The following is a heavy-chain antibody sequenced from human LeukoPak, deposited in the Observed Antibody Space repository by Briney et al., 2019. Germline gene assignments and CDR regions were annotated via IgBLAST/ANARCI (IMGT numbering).Heavy chain of an antibody. V-gene: IGHV3-7*01. D-gene: IGHD3-10*01. CDR3: ARLSAYYYGSSFYYYMDV. CDR1: GFSFSSYW. J-gene: IGHJ6*03. CDR2: IKQDESER. Sequence: GGSLRLSCEGSGFSFSSYWMTWVRQCPGKGPEWVANIKQDESERYTVDSVKGRFTIPRDNAKNSVYLQMNSVSAEDTALYYCARLSAYYYGSSFYYYMDVWGKGTTVTVSS.